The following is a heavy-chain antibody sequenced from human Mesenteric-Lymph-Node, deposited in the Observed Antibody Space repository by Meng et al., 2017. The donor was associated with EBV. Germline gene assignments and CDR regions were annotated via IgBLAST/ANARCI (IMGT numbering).Heavy chain of an antibody. CDR1: GFSLSQSGVG. D-gene: IGHD3-22*01. Sequence: PLPASCRTQRKPNPTPTLTRTLSGFSLSQSGVGVGWFRQPPGKALVWLALIYWDDDKRYSPSLKSRLTITKDTSKNQVVLTMTNMDPVDTATYYCARAVVVITGDWFDPWGQGTLVTVSS. CDR3: ARAVVVITGDWFDP. J-gene: IGHJ5*02. V-gene: IGHV2-5*02. CDR2: IYWDDDK.